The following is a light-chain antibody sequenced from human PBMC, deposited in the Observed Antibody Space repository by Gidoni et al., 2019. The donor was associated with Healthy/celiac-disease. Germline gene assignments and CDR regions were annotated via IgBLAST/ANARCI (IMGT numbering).Light chain of an antibody. CDR3: QQRYSTPKS. CDR1: QSIRSY. J-gene: IGKJ2*03. V-gene: IGKV1-39*01. CDR2: AAS. Sequence: DIQMTQSPYSLPASVGDRVTITCRVSQSIRSYLNWYQQKPGKAPKLLIYAASSFQRGVTSRFSGSGSGTDFILTIISLQPEDFATYYCQQRYSTPKSFGQGTKLEIK.